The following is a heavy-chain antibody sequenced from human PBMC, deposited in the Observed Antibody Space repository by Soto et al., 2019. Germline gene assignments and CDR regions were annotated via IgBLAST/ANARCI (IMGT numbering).Heavy chain of an antibody. CDR1: GFTFSSYA. Sequence: GGSLRLSCAASGFTFSSYAMSWVRQAPGKGLEWVSAISGSGGSTYYADSVKGRFTISRDNSKNTLYLQMNSLRAEDTAVYYCAKDKPATYYDSSRGDAFDIWGQGTMVTVSS. D-gene: IGHD3-22*01. V-gene: IGHV3-23*01. CDR2: ISGSGGST. CDR3: AKDKPATYYDSSRGDAFDI. J-gene: IGHJ3*02.